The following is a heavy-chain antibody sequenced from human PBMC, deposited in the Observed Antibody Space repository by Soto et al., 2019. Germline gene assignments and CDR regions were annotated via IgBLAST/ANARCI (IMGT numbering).Heavy chain of an antibody. D-gene: IGHD5-18*01. CDR1: GFTFDDYA. V-gene: IGHV3-9*01. Sequence: PGGSLRLSCAASGFTFDDYAMHWVLQVLGKGLEWVSSISWNSGNIGYADSVKGRFTTSRDNAKNSLYLQMNSLRPEDTALYYCVRSKGGYSYGTPFDYWGQGTLVTVSS. J-gene: IGHJ4*02. CDR3: VRSKGGYSYGTPFDY. CDR2: ISWNSGNI.